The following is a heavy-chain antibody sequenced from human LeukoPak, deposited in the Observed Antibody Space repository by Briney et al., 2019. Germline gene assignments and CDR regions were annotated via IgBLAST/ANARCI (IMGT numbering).Heavy chain of an antibody. CDR2: ISWNSGNI. CDR1: GFTFDDYA. V-gene: IGHV3-9*03. Sequence: GGSLRLSCAASGFTFDDYAMHWVRQTPGKGLEWVSGISWNSGNIGYADSVKGRFTISRDNAKNSLYLQMNSLRAEDMALYYCAKDNRGSYGDYKDVWGKGTTVTVSS. CDR3: AKDNRGSYGDYKDV. D-gene: IGHD1-26*01. J-gene: IGHJ6*03.